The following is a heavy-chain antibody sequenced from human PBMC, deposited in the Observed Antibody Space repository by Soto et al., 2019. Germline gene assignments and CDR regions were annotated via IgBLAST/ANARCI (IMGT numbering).Heavy chain of an antibody. CDR1: GYTLTELS. CDR2: FDPEDGET. V-gene: IGHV1-24*01. CDR3: ATEGPHCSSTSCYAVDY. D-gene: IGHD2-2*01. Sequence: GASLKVSCKVSGYTLTELSMHWVCQAPGKGLEWMGGFDPEDGETIYAQKFQGRVTMTEDTSTDTAYMELSSLRSEDTAVYYCATEGPHCSSTSCYAVDYWGQGTLVNVSS. J-gene: IGHJ4*02.